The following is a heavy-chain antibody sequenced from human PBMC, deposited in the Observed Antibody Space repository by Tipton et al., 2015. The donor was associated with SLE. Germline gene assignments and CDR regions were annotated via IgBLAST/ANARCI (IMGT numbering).Heavy chain of an antibody. J-gene: IGHJ4*02. CDR3: ARPPLSYCASTSCFDV. D-gene: IGHD2-2*01. Sequence: TLSLTCTVSGDSMTNSNFYWGWIRPPPGKGLEWIGSLSYSGASDYNASLNRRVTISLDTSKNQFSLNLRSVTAADTAVYYCARPPLSYCASTSCFDVWGQGTLVTVSS. V-gene: IGHV4-39*07. CDR1: GDSMTNSNFY. CDR2: LSYSGAS.